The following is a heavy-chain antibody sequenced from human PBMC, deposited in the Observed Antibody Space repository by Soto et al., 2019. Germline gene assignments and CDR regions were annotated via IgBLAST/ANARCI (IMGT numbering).Heavy chain of an antibody. J-gene: IGHJ2*01. CDR2: ISGSGGYT. D-gene: IGHD4-17*01. Sequence: VQLVESGGGVVQPGRSLRLSCAASGFTFSSYAMSWGRQAPGKGLEWVSAISGSGGYTYYADSVKGRFTISRDNSKNTLYLQMNSLRAEDTAVYFCAKRGVTTGWYFDLWGRGTLVTVSS. V-gene: IGHV3-23*04. CDR1: GFTFSSYA. CDR3: AKRGVTTGWYFDL.